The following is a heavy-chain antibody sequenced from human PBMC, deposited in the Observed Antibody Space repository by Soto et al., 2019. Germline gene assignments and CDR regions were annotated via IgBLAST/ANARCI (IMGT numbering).Heavy chain of an antibody. CDR3: ARAKGERYCSGGSCYPKGDAFDI. V-gene: IGHV1-8*01. CDR2: MNPNSGNT. CDR1: GYTFTRYD. J-gene: IGHJ3*02. Sequence: GASVKVSCKASGYTFTRYDINWVRQATGQGLEWMGWMNPNSGNTGYAQKFQGRVTMTRNTSKSTANMELSSLRSEDTAVYYCARAKGERYCSGGSCYPKGDAFDIWG. D-gene: IGHD2-15*01.